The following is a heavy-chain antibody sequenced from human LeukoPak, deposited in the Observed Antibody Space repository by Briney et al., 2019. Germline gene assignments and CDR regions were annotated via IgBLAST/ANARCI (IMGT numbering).Heavy chain of an antibody. Sequence: TGGSLRLSCAASGFTFSSYWMSWVRQAPGKGLEWVANIKQDGSEKYYVDSVKGRFTISRDNAKNSLYLQMNSLRAEDTAVYYCARLSSWYLNWFDPWGQGTLVTVSS. V-gene: IGHV3-7*01. CDR3: ARLSSWYLNWFDP. J-gene: IGHJ5*02. CDR2: IKQDGSEK. D-gene: IGHD6-13*01. CDR1: GFTFSSYW.